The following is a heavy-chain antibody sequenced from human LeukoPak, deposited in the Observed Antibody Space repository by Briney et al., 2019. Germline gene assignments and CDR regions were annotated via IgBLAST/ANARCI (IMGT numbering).Heavy chain of an antibody. CDR3: ARDRYCSSTSCSLPDY. Sequence: ASVKVSCKASGYTFTGYYMHWVRQAPGQGLEWMGWINPNSGGTNYAQKFRGRVTMTRDTSISTAYMELSRLRSDDTAVYYCARDRYCSSTSCSLPDYWGQGTLVTVSS. V-gene: IGHV1-2*02. J-gene: IGHJ4*02. D-gene: IGHD2-2*01. CDR1: GYTFTGYY. CDR2: INPNSGGT.